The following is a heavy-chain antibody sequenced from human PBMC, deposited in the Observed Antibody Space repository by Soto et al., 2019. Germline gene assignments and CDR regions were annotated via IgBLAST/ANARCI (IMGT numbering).Heavy chain of an antibody. CDR1: GFTFSSYG. Sequence: SLRLSCAASGFTFSSYGMHWVRQAPGKGLEWVAVISHDGSNKYYADSVKGRFTISRDNSKNTLYLQMNSLRAEDTAVYYCSKVIAVAGISYYYGIDVWGHGTSVTVSS. D-gene: IGHD6-19*01. V-gene: IGHV3-30*18. CDR3: SKVIAVAGISYYYGIDV. J-gene: IGHJ6*02. CDR2: ISHDGSNK.